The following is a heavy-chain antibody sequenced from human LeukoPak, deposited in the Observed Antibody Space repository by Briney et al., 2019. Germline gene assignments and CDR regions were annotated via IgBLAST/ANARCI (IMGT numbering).Heavy chain of an antibody. V-gene: IGHV4-34*01. CDR2: IYHSGST. J-gene: IGHJ5*02. D-gene: IGHD1-26*01. CDR3: AKASVGARFFDP. CDR1: GGSFSGYY. Sequence: SETLSLTCAVYGGSFSGYYWSWIRQPPGKGLEWIGEIYHSGSTNYNPSLKSRVTISVDKSKNQFSLKLSSVTAADTAVYYCAKASVGARFFDPWGQGTLVTVSS.